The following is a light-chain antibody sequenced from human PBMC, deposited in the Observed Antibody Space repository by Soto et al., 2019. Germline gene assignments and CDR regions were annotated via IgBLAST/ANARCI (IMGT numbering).Light chain of an antibody. J-gene: IGKJ4*01. CDR3: QQYNDWPPLT. V-gene: IGKV3-15*01. CDR1: QSVNNN. CDR2: RAS. Sequence: EIVLTQSPGTLSLSPGERATLSCRASQSVNNNFLAWYQQKPGQAPRLLIYRASTRATGVPARFSGSGSGTEFTLTISNLQSEDFAVYYCQQYNDWPPLTFGGGTKVDIK.